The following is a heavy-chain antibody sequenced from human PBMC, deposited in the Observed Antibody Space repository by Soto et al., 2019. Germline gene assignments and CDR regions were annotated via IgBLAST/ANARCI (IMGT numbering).Heavy chain of an antibody. CDR3: ARASDTSGYYY. CDR2: ILPVFDER. V-gene: IGHV1-69*01. D-gene: IGHD5-12*01. CDR1: GGSFKNYA. J-gene: IGHJ4*02. Sequence: QVQLVQSGSEVKKPGSSVKVSCKVSGGSFKNYAISWVRQAPGQGLEWVGGILPVFDERHYAPKLQGRVTITADEATSTAHLELGSLTSDDTAVYFCARASDTSGYYYWGQGTLVTVSS.